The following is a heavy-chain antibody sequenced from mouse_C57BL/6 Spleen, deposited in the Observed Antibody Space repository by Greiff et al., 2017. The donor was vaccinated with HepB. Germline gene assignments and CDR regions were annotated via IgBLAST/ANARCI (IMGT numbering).Heavy chain of an antibody. CDR1: GFTFSNYW. J-gene: IGHJ4*01. CDR2: IRLKSDNYAT. Sequence: EVQLVESGGGLVQPGGSMKLSCVASGFTFSNYWMNWVRQSPEKGLEWVAQIRLKSDNYATHYAESVKGRFTISRDDSKSSVYLQMNNLRAEDTGIYYCTGGRRGFYYAMDYWGQGTSVTVSS. CDR3: TGGRRGFYYAMDY. D-gene: IGHD2-12*01. V-gene: IGHV6-3*01.